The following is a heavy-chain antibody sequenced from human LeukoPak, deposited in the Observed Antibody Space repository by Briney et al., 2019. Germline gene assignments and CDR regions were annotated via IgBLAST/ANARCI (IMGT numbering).Heavy chain of an antibody. D-gene: IGHD3-3*01. Sequence: SETLSLTCTVSGGSISSHYWSWIRQPPGKGLEGIGYIYYSWSTNYNPSLKSRVTISVNMSKNQFALKLSSVTAADTAVYYCARGLPPDRHYDFWSGYFAYYYMDVWGKGTTVTVSS. CDR3: ARGLPPDRHYDFWSGYFAYYYMDV. CDR2: IYYSWST. V-gene: IGHV4-59*11. CDR1: GGSISSHY. J-gene: IGHJ6*03.